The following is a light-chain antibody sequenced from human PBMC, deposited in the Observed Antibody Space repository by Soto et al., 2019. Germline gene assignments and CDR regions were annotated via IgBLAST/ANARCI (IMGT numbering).Light chain of an antibody. CDR1: PSVTNY. V-gene: IGKV3-11*01. J-gene: IGKJ5*01. CDR2: DAS. Sequence: EIDVTQSPATLSLSPWEIATVSCQASPSVTNYLAWYQQKPGQAPRLVIYDASDRATGIPARFSGSGSGTDFTLTISSLEPEDFAVYYCQQRSNWPAITFGQGTRLEIK. CDR3: QQRSNWPAIT.